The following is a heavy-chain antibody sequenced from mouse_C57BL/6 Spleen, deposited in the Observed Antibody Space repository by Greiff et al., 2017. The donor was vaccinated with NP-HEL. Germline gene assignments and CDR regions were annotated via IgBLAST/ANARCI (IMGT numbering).Heavy chain of an antibody. J-gene: IGHJ4*01. D-gene: IGHD1-1*01. CDR3: ARWYYGSSYDYAMDY. CDR1: GYTFTSYW. V-gene: IGHV1-64*01. CDR2: IHPNSGST. Sequence: QVQLKQPGAELVKPGASVKLSCKASGYTFTSYWMHWVKQRPGQGLEWIGMIHPNSGSTNYNEKFKSKATLTVDKSSSTAYMQLSSLTSEDSAVYYCARWYYGSSYDYAMDYWGQGTSVTVSS.